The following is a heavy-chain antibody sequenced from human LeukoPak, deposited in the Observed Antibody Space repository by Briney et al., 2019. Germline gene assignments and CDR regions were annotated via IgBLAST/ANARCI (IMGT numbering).Heavy chain of an antibody. V-gene: IGHV4-34*01. CDR3: ARHGVVGATFLDY. CDR1: GGSFSGYY. CDR2: INHSGST. J-gene: IGHJ4*02. Sequence: SETLSLTCAVYGGSFSGYYWSWIRQPPGKGLEWIGEINHSGSTYYNPSLKSRVTISADTSKNQFSLKLSSVTAADMAVYYCARHGVVGATFLDYWGQGTLVTVSS. D-gene: IGHD1-26*01.